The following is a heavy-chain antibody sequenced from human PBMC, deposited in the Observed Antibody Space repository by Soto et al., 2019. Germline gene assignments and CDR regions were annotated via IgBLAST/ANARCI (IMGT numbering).Heavy chain of an antibody. Sequence: ASVKVSCTASGYTFTSYGISWVRQAPGQGLEWMGWISAYNGDTNYAPRLQGRVTMTTDTSTTTVYMELKNLKSDDTAVYYCARDQEYSTSGLYWFDLWGQGTLVTVSS. D-gene: IGHD6-6*01. CDR1: GYTFTSYG. CDR3: ARDQEYSTSGLYWFDL. V-gene: IGHV1-18*04. CDR2: ISAYNGDT. J-gene: IGHJ5*02.